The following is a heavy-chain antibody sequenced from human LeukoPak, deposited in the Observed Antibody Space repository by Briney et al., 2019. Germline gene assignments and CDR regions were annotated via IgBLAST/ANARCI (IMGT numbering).Heavy chain of an antibody. V-gene: IGHV1-2*06. CDR3: ARDATYSTSWHDY. CDR2: INPNNGGT. Sequence: ASVKVSCTASGYTFTGYYIHWVRQAPGQGLVWMGRINPNNGGTNYAQKFQGRVTLTRDTSISTAYMELSRLTSDDTAVYYCARDATYSTSWHDYWGPGTLVTVSS. J-gene: IGHJ4*02. D-gene: IGHD6-13*01. CDR1: GYTFTGYY.